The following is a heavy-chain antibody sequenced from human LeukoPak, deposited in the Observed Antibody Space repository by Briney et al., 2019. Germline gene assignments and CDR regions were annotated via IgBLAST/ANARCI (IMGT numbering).Heavy chain of an antibody. V-gene: IGHV3-21*01. Sequence: PGGSLRLSCAASGFTFSSYSMNWVRQAPGKGLEWVSSISSGSSYIYYADSVKGRFTISRDNAKNSLYLQMNSLRAEDTAVYYCARGGSSGYWYYFDYWGQGTLVTVSS. J-gene: IGHJ4*02. D-gene: IGHD3-22*01. CDR1: GFTFSSYS. CDR3: ARGGSSGYWYYFDY. CDR2: ISSGSSYI.